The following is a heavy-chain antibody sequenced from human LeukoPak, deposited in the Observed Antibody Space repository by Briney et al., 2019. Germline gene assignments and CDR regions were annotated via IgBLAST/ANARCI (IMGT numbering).Heavy chain of an antibody. CDR2: IKQDGSEK. CDR3: ARSSPGGYDYPDYMGV. J-gene: IGHJ6*03. CDR1: GFTFSSYW. Sequence: PGGSLRLSCAASGFTFSSYWMSWVRQAPGKGLEWVANIKQDGSEKYYVDSVKGRFTISRDNAKNSLYLQMNSLRAEDTAVYYCARSSPGGYDYPDYMGVWGTGTTVTVSS. D-gene: IGHD5-12*01. V-gene: IGHV3-7*01.